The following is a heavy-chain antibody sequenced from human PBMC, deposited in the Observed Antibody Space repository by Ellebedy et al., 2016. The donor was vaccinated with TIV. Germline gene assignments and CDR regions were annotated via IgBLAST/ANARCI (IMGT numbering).Heavy chain of an antibody. Sequence: GGSLRLXXAASGFIFSDYYMDWIRQTPGRGLEWVSYISGPGHDIKYADSVKGRFTVSRDNAKNLLYLQMNSLRAEDTAVYYCARPTRVLDVWGNGTTVTVSS. D-gene: IGHD4-11*01. CDR3: ARPTRVLDV. CDR2: ISGPGHDI. CDR1: GFIFSDYY. J-gene: IGHJ6*04. V-gene: IGHV3-11*01.